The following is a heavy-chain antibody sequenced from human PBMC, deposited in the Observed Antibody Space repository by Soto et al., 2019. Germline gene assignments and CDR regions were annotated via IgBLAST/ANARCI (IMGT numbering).Heavy chain of an antibody. V-gene: IGHV3-21*01. CDR1: GFTFSSYS. D-gene: IGHD3-3*01. CDR3: AKDPNYDFWSGYSGSGWFDP. Sequence: GGSLRLSCAASGFTFSSYSMNWVRQTPGKGLEWVSSISGSSSNMYYADSVKGRFTISRDNAKNSLYLQMNSLGAEDTAVYYCAKDPNYDFWSGYSGSGWFDPWGQGTLVTVSS. J-gene: IGHJ5*02. CDR2: ISGSSSNM.